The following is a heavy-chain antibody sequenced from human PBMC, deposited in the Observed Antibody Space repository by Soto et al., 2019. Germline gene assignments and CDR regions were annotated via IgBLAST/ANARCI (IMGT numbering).Heavy chain of an antibody. V-gene: IGHV3-21*01. J-gene: IGHJ4*02. CDR1: GFTFSSYS. Sequence: PGGSLRLSCAASGFTFSSYSMNWVRQAPGKGLEWVSSISSSSSYIYYADSVKGRFTISRDNAKNSLYLQMNSLRAEDTAVYYCARDLRDSAAGTPPVPLDYWGQGTLVTVSS. CDR2: ISSSSSYI. CDR3: ARDLRDSAAGTPPVPLDY. D-gene: IGHD6-13*01.